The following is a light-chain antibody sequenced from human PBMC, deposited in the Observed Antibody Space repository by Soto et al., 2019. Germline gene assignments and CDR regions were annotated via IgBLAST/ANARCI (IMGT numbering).Light chain of an antibody. J-gene: IGKJ2*01. Sequence: DIQLTQSPSFLSASVGDRVTITCRASQGISSYLAWYQQKPGKAPNLLIYTASTLQSGVPSRFSGSRSGTEFTLTISSLQPEEFATYYCQQLNSYPRTFGQGTKLEIK. CDR1: QGISSY. CDR3: QQLNSYPRT. CDR2: TAS. V-gene: IGKV1-9*01.